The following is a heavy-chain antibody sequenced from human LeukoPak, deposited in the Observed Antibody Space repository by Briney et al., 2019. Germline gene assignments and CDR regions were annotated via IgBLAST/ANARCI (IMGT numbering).Heavy chain of an antibody. D-gene: IGHD6-19*01. V-gene: IGHV3-7*01. CDR2: IKQDGSEK. Sequence: GGSLRLSCAASGFTFSSYWMSWVRQAPGKGLEWVANIKQDGSEKYYVDSVKGRFTISRDNAKNSLYLQMNSLRAEDTAVYYCAKGYSSGFTHAHPTHTRLYYYYGMDVWGQGTTVTVSS. CDR1: GFTFSSYW. J-gene: IGHJ6*02. CDR3: AKGYSSGFTHAHPTHTRLYYYYGMDV.